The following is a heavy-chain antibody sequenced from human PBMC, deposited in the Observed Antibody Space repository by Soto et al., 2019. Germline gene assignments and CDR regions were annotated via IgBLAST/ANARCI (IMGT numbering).Heavy chain of an antibody. CDR3: AGSEAYDILNGY. J-gene: IGHJ4*02. CDR2: INPSGGST. Sequence: ASVKVSCKASGSTFTSYYMHWVRQAPGQGLEWMGIINPSGGSTSYAQKFQGRVTMTRDTSTSTVYMELSSLRSEDTAVYDCAGSEAYDILNGYWGQGARGTVAS. D-gene: IGHD3-9*01. CDR1: GSTFTSYY. V-gene: IGHV1-46*01.